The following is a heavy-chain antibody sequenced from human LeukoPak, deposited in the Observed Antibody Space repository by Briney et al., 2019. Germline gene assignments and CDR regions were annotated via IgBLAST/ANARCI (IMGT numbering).Heavy chain of an antibody. D-gene: IGHD6-19*01. CDR3: ARHGAVAGPRG. CDR1: GYSIGSGYY. V-gene: IGHV4-38-2*01. CDR2: IYHSGST. J-gene: IGHJ4*02. Sequence: PSETLSLTCAVSGYSIGSGYYWGWIRQPPGKGLEWIGSIYHSGSTYYSPSLKSRVTISVDTSKNQFSLKLSSVTAADTAVYYCARHGAVAGPRGWGQGTLVTVSS.